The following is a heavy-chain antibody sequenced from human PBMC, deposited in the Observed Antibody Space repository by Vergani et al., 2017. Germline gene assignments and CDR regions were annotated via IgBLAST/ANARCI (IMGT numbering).Heavy chain of an antibody. CDR2: IYYSGST. CDR1: GGSISSGDYY. D-gene: IGHD3-10*01. CDR3: ASNMVRGVIIPLPFDY. V-gene: IGHV4-30-4*01. J-gene: IGHJ4*02. Sequence: QVQLQESGPGLVKPSQTLSLTCTVSGGSISSGDYYWSWIRQPPGKGLEWIGYIYYSGSTYYNPSLKSRVTISVDTSKNQFSLKLSSVTAADTAVYYCASNMVRGVIIPLPFDYWGQGTLVTVSS.